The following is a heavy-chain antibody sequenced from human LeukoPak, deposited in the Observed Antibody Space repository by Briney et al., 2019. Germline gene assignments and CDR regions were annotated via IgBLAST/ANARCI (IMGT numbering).Heavy chain of an antibody. D-gene: IGHD3-9*01. CDR2: LKSKTDGGTT. V-gene: IGHV3-15*01. Sequence: GGSLRLSCAASGFTFSNAWMSWVPQAPGKGREWVGRLKSKTDGGTTDYAAHVKGRFTISRDDSKNTLYLQMNSLKTEDTAVYYCTTRLRYFDWTIYDFDYWGQGTLVTVSS. CDR1: GFTFSNAW. J-gene: IGHJ4*02. CDR3: TTRLRYFDWTIYDFDY.